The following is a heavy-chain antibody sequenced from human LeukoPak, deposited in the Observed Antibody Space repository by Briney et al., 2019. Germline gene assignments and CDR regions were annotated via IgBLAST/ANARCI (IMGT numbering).Heavy chain of an antibody. CDR1: DEVITSNNW. J-gene: IGHJ4*02. D-gene: IGHD6-19*01. V-gene: IGHV3-66*01. CDR3: ARDYGGWSVNYFDY. CDR2: ISTSGGNT. Sequence: ETLSLTCTVSDEVITSNNWWSWVRQAPGKGLGWVSSISTSGGNTYYADSVKGRFTISRDNSKNTLYLQMNSLRAEDTAVYYCARDYGGWSVNYFDYWGQGTLVTVSS.